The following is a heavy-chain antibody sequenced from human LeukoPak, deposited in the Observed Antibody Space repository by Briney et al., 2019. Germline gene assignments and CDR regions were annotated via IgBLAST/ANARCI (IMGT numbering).Heavy chain of an antibody. CDR2: INPSGGST. V-gene: IGHV1-46*01. J-gene: IGHJ3*01. CDR1: GYTFTDYY. CDR3: ARVSGWYTAFDF. Sequence: ASVKVSCKASGYTFTDYYIHWVRQAPGQGLEWMGIINPSGGSTSYAQKFQGRVTMTRDMSTSTVYMELSSLRSEDTAMYYCARVSGWYTAFDFWGQGTMVTISS. D-gene: IGHD6-19*01.